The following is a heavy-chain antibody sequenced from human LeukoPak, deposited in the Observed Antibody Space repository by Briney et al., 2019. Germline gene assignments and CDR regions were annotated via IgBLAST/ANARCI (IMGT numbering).Heavy chain of an antibody. V-gene: IGHV1-8*01. CDR1: GYTFTSTD. J-gene: IGHJ4*02. CDR2: MNPKSGDA. CDR3: ARTLGPRWFGELGY. Sequence: GASVKVSCKTSGYTFTSTDINWVRQATGQGLEWMGWMNPKSGDAGYAQKFQGRVTMTRDTSISTAYMELSRLRSDDTAVYYCARTLGPRWFGELGYWGQGTLVTVSS. D-gene: IGHD3-10*01.